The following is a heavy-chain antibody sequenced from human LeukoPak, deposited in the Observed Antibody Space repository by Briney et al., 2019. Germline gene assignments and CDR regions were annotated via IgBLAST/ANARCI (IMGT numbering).Heavy chain of an antibody. J-gene: IGHJ4*02. Sequence: GGSLRLSCTASGFTFSSYWMTWVRQAPGKGLEWVANIKQDGSEKYYVDSVKGRFTISRDNAKNSLYLQMNSLRAEDTAVYYCARDVRVTSGHFDYWGQGTLVTVSS. CDR3: ARDVRVTSGHFDY. D-gene: IGHD2/OR15-2a*01. V-gene: IGHV3-7*03. CDR1: GFTFSSYW. CDR2: IKQDGSEK.